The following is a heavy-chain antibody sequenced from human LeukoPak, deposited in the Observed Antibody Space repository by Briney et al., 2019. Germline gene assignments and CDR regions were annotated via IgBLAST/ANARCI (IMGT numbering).Heavy chain of an antibody. J-gene: IGHJ4*02. CDR3: ARDDGGSYPTPYDY. D-gene: IGHD1-26*01. V-gene: IGHV3-7*01. Sequence: GGSLRLSCAASGFTFSSYWMSWVRQAPGKGLEWVANIKQDGSEKYYVDSVKGRFTISRDNAKNSLYLQMNSLRAEDTAVYYCARDDGGSYPTPYDYWGQGTLVTVSS. CDR2: IKQDGSEK. CDR1: GFTFSSYW.